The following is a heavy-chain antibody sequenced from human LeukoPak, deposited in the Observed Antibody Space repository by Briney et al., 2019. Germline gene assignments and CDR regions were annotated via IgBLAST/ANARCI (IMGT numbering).Heavy chain of an antibody. CDR3: ARGSSGWYGLPIDI. D-gene: IGHD6-19*01. Sequence: PGGSLRLSCAASGFTFDDYGMSWVRQAPGKGLEWVSGINWNGGSTGYADSVKGRFTISRDNAKNSLYLQMNSLRAEDTALYYCARGSSGWYGLPIDIWGQGTMVTVSS. CDR2: INWNGGST. V-gene: IGHV3-20*04. J-gene: IGHJ3*02. CDR1: GFTFDDYG.